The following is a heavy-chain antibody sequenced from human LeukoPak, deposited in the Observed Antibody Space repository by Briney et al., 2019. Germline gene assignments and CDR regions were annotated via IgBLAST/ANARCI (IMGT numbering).Heavy chain of an antibody. J-gene: IGHJ1*01. CDR3: KICSGGSSPSAEYFQH. V-gene: IGHV3-38-3*01. CDR1: GFTVSSNE. Sequence: GSLRLSCAASGFTVSSNEMCWVRPAPGEGLEWVSSISGGSTYYADSRKGRFTISRDNSKNTLYLQMNSLRAEDTAVYYCKICSGGSSPSAEYFQHWGQGTLVTVSS. CDR2: ISGGST. D-gene: IGHD2-15*01.